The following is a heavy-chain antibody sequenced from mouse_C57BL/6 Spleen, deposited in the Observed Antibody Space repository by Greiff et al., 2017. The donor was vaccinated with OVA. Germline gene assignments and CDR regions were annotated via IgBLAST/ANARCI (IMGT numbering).Heavy chain of an antibody. J-gene: IGHJ4*01. V-gene: IGHV1-53*01. CDR2: INPSNGGT. CDR3: SRSGMSYAMDY. Sequence: QVQLQQPGTELVKPGASVKLSCKASGYTFTSYWMHWVKQRPGQGLEWIGNINPSNGGTNYNAKFKSKATLTAVTSASTAYMELSSLTTEDSAVYFCSRSGMSYAMDYWGQGTSVTVSS. CDR1: GYTFTSYW. D-gene: IGHD3-1*01.